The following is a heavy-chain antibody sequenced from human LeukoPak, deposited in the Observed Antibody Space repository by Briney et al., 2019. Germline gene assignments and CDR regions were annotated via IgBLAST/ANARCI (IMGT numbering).Heavy chain of an antibody. V-gene: IGHV3-7*03. J-gene: IGHJ6*02. D-gene: IGHD3-10*01. CDR1: GYTFSNHW. Sequence: TGGSLRPSCEASGYTFSNHWMSWVRQAPGTGLEWVANIKEDGSDKFYVDSVEGRFTISRDNAENSLYLQMNSLRAEDTAVYYCMRRISVHYYYGMDVWGQGTTVTVSS. CDR2: IKEDGSDK. CDR3: MRRISVHYYYGMDV.